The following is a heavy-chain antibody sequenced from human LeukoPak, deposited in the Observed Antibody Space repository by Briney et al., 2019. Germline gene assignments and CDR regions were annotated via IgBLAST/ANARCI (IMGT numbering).Heavy chain of an antibody. V-gene: IGHV1-46*01. CDR3: ARGMISITMVRGVIGVFDY. D-gene: IGHD3-10*01. Sequence: ASVKVSCKASGYTFTGYYMHWVRQAPGQGLEWMGIINPSGGSTSYAQKFQGRVTMTRDTSTSTVYMELSSLRSEDTAVYYCARGMISITMVRGVIGVFDYWGQGTLVTVSS. J-gene: IGHJ4*02. CDR1: GYTFTGYY. CDR2: INPSGGST.